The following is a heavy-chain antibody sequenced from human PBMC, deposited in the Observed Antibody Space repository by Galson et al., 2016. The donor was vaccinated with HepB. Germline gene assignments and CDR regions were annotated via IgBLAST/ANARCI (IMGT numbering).Heavy chain of an antibody. D-gene: IGHD2-2*01. CDR1: GFPLNNHN. V-gene: IGHV3-21*01. Sequence: RLSCTVSGFPLNNHNMNWVRQAQGQVLEWVSSISTGSSYIYYADSVKGRFTISRENAKNSLYLQMNSLRAEDTAVYYCSSFSRYQLLSAFYYSGQGSLVPVSS. J-gene: IGHJ4*02. CDR3: SSFSRYQLLSAFYY. CDR2: ISTGSSYI.